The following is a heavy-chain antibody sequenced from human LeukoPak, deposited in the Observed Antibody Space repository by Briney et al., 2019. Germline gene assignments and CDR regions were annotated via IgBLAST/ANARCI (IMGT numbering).Heavy chain of an antibody. Sequence: SETLSLTCAAYGGSFSGYYWSWIRQPPGKGLEWIGEINHSGSTNYNPSLKSRVTISVDTSKNQFSLKLSSVTAADTAVYYCASGPNIAAAGTSNDYWGQGILVTVSS. CDR1: GGSFSGYY. J-gene: IGHJ4*02. CDR3: ASGPNIAAAGTSNDY. CDR2: INHSGST. D-gene: IGHD6-13*01. V-gene: IGHV4-34*01.